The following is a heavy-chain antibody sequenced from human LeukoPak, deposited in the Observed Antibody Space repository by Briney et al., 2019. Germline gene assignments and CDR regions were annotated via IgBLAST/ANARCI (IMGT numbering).Heavy chain of an antibody. J-gene: IGHJ4*02. CDR2: ISPTGSTT. D-gene: IGHD6-6*01. Sequence: GGSLRLSCTASGFSFSGHWMYWARQLPGKGLVWVSRISPTGSTTSYADSVKGRFTVSRDNAKNTLYLQVNNLRAEDTAVYYCARGPNSNWSGLDFWGQGTLLTVSS. V-gene: IGHV3-74*01. CDR1: GFSFSGHW. CDR3: ARGPNSNWSGLDF.